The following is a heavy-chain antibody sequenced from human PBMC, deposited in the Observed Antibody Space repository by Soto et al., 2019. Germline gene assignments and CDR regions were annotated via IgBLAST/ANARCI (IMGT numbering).Heavy chain of an antibody. CDR3: ARDEEGGSDCDLGY. V-gene: IGHV1-3*01. D-gene: IGHD1-26*01. CDR2: INAGNGNT. CDR1: GYTFTSYA. J-gene: IGHJ4*02. Sequence: ASVKVSCKASGYTFTSYAMHWVRQAPGQRLEWMGWINAGNGNTKYSQKFQGRVTTSRDNSKNTMYLQMNSLSVEDTAVYYCARDEEGGSDCDLGYWGQGALVTVSS.